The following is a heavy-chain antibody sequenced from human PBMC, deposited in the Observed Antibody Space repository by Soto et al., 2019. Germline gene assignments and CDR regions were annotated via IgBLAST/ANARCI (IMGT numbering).Heavy chain of an antibody. D-gene: IGHD2-2*01. Sequence: EVQLVESGGGLVQPGGSLRLSWAASGFSLSDYWMSWVRQAPGKGLEWVANINQDESEKYYMDSVTGRFAISRDNAKNSLYLQRNSLRAEDTDVYYCARDCSSGDCPPQTSDYWGPGTLVTVSS. CDR3: ARDCSSGDCPPQTSDY. J-gene: IGHJ4*02. V-gene: IGHV3-7*01. CDR1: GFSLSDYW. CDR2: INQDESEK.